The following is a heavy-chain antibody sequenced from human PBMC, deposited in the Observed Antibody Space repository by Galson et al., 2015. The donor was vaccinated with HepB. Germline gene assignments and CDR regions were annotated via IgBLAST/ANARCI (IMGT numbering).Heavy chain of an antibody. CDR2: ISSSSSYT. Sequence: SLRLSCAASGFTFSDYYMSWIRQAPGKGLEWVSYISSSSSYTNYADSVKGRFTISRDNAKNSLYLQMNSLRAEDTAVYYCARASGYGLGVDYWGQRTLVTVSS. CDR1: GFTFSDYY. D-gene: IGHD5-12*01. V-gene: IGHV3-11*06. CDR3: ARASGYGLGVDY. J-gene: IGHJ4*02.